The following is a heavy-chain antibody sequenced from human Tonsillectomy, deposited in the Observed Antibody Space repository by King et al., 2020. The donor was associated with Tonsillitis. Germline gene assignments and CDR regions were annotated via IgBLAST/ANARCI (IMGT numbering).Heavy chain of an antibody. Sequence: VQLVQSGGGVVQPGRSLRLSCAASGFTFRNYGMHWVRQAPGKGLEWVAVISYDGSNKYYADSVKGRFTISRDNSKNTLYLQMNSLRAEDTAVYYCAKVHQQWLVTGLDYWGQGTLVTVSS. V-gene: IGHV3-30*18. D-gene: IGHD6-19*01. CDR3: AKVHQQWLVTGLDY. CDR2: ISYDGSNK. CDR1: GFTFRNYG. J-gene: IGHJ4*02.